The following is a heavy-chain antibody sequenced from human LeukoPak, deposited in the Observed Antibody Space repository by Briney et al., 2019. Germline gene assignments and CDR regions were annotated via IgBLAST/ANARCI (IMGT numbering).Heavy chain of an antibody. CDR1: GGSISSGGYS. Sequence: SETLPLTCAVSGGSISSGGYSWRWIRQPPGKGLEWIGYIYHSGSTYYNPSLKSRVTISVDRSKNQFSLKLSSVTAADTAVYYCATETTSPYYGMDVWGKGTTVTVSS. J-gene: IGHJ6*04. V-gene: IGHV4-30-2*01. D-gene: IGHD1-14*01. CDR2: IYHSGST. CDR3: ATETTSPYYGMDV.